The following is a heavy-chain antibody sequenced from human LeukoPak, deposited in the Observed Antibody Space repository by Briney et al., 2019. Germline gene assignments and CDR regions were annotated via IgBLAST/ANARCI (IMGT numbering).Heavy chain of an antibody. CDR1: GGTFSSYA. D-gene: IGHD5-18*01. J-gene: IGHJ4*02. CDR2: IIPILGIA. V-gene: IGHV1-69*04. CDR3: ARDRGYSYGYPLNN. Sequence: SVKVSCKASGGTFSSYAISLVRLAPGQGLEWMGRIIPILGIANYAQKFQGRVTITADKSTSTAYMELSSLRSEDTAVYYCARDRGYSYGYPLNNWGQGTLVTVSS.